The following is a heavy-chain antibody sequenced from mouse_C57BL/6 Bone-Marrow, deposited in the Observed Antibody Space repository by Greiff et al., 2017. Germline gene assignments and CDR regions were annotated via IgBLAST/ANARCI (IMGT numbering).Heavy chain of an antibody. CDR1: GYTFTSYG. D-gene: IGHD1-1*01. CDR2: IYPRSGNT. V-gene: IGHV1-81*01. CDR3: ARGVTTVVAEGMDY. J-gene: IGHJ4*01. Sequence: QVQLKQSGAELARPGASVKLSCKASGYTFTSYGISWVKQRTGQGLEWIGEIYPRSGNTYYNEKFKGKATLTADKSSSTAYMELRSLTSEDSAVYFCARGVTTVVAEGMDYWGQGTSVTVSS.